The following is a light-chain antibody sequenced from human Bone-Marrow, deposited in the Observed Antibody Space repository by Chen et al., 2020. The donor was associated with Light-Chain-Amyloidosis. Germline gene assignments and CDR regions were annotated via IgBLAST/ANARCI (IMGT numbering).Light chain of an antibody. J-gene: IGLJ2*01. V-gene: IGLV3-25*03. CDR1: DLPTKY. Sequence: SYELTQPPSVSVSPGPTARITCSGDDLPTKYAYWYQQKQGQAPVLVIHRDTERPSGIAERFSGYSAGTTATLNISGVQAEDEADYHCQSADSSGTYEVIFGGGTKLTVL. CDR3: QSADSSGTYEVI. CDR2: RDT.